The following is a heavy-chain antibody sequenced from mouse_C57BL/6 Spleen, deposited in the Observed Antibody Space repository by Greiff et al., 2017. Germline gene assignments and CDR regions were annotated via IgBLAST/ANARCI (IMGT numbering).Heavy chain of an antibody. CDR1: GYAFSSSW. CDR2: IYPGDGDT. V-gene: IGHV1-82*01. Sequence: QVQLQQSGPELVKPGASVKISCKASGYAFSSSWMNWVKQRPGKGLEWIGRIYPGDGDTNYNGKFKGKATLTADKSSSTAYMQLSSLTSDDSAVYFCAITGSYYAMDYWGQGTSVTVSS. CDR3: AITGSYYAMDY. D-gene: IGHD4-1*01. J-gene: IGHJ4*01.